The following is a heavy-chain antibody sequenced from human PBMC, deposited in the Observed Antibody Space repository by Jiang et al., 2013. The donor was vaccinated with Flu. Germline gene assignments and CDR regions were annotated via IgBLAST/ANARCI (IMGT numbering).Heavy chain of an antibody. CDR3: ASRITSRIVATRGYYYGMDV. V-gene: IGHV1-18*04. J-gene: IGHJ6*02. Sequence: SGAEVKKPGASVKVSCKASGYTFTSYGISWVRQAPGQGLEWMGWISAYNGNTNYAQKLQGRVTMTTDTSTSTAYMELRSLRSDDTAVYYCASRITSRIVATRGYYYGMDVWGQGTTVTVSS. D-gene: IGHD5-12*01. CDR1: GYTFTSYG. CDR2: ISAYNGNT.